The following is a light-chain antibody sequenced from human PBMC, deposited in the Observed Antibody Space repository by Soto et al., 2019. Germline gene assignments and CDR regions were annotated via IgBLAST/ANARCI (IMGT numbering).Light chain of an antibody. J-gene: IGLJ2*01. CDR2: RNS. CDR3: AAWDDSLSGVV. CDR1: SSNIGSNY. Sequence: QSVLTQPPSASGTPGQRVTISCSGSSSNIGSNYVYWYQQLPGTVPHLLIYRNSERPSGVPDRFSGSKSGTSASLAISGLRSEDEADYYCAAWDDSLSGVVFGGGTQLTVL. V-gene: IGLV1-47*01.